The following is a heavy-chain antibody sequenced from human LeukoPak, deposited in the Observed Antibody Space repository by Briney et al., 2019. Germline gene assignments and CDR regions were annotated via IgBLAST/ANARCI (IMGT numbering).Heavy chain of an antibody. J-gene: IGHJ4*02. V-gene: IGHV1-8*01. D-gene: IGHD3-10*01. CDR3: ARGRSLWFGESVDY. Sequence: GASVKVSCTASGYTFTSYDINWVRQATGQGLEWMGWMNPNSGNTGYAQKFQGRVTMTRNTSISTAYMELSSLRSEDTAVYYCARGRSLWFGESVDYWGQGTLVTVSS. CDR1: GYTFTSYD. CDR2: MNPNSGNT.